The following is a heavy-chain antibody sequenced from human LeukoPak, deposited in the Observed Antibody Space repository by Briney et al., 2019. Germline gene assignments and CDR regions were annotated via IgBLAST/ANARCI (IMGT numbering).Heavy chain of an antibody. CDR1: GFTFSSYD. V-gene: IGHV3-13*04. D-gene: IGHD5-18*01. CDR2: IGTAGDT. Sequence: GGSLRLSCAASGFTFSSYDMHWVRQATGKGLEWVSAIGTAGDTYYPGSVKGRFTISRENAKNSLYLQMNSLRAGDTAVYYCARVAEIQLWLRSAFDYWGQGTLVTVSS. J-gene: IGHJ4*02. CDR3: ARVAEIQLWLRSAFDY.